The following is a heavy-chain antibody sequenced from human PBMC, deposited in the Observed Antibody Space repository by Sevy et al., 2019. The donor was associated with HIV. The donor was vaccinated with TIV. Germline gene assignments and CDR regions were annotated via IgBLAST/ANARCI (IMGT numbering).Heavy chain of an antibody. Sequence: SETLSLTCTVSGVSISPYYWAWIRQPPGKGLECIGFSGSSSYNPSLKCRVTTSVDTSKNQFSLKLSSVTAADTAIYYCAGGGPNQHQLDYFDYWGQGTLVTVSS. CDR3: AGGGPNQHQLDYFDY. D-gene: IGHD2-2*01. CDR2: SGSS. V-gene: IGHV4-59*01. J-gene: IGHJ4*02. CDR1: GVSISPYY.